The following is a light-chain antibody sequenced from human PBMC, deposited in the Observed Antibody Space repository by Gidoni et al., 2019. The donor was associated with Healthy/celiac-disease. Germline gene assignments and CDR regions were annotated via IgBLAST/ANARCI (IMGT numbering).Light chain of an antibody. CDR2: DVS. Sequence: HSALTQPASVSGSPGQPITISCTGTSNDVGGYNYVSWYHQHPGKAPKLMIYDVSNRPSGVSTRFSGSKSGNTASLTISGLQAEDEADYYCSSYTSTGTLVFGGGTKLTVL. CDR1: SNDVGGYNY. J-gene: IGLJ2*01. CDR3: SSYTSTGTLV. V-gene: IGLV2-14*03.